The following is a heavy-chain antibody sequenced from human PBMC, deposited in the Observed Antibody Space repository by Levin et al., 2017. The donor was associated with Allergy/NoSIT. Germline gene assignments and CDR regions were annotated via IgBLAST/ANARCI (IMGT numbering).Heavy chain of an antibody. CDR2: INHSGST. CDR3: ASGGRDGYNQY. CDR1: GGSFSGYY. Sequence: GSLRLSCAVYGGSFSGYYWSWIRQPPGKGLEWIGEINHSGSTNYNPSLKSRVTISVDTSKNQFSLKLSSVTAADTAVYYCASGGRDGYNQYWGQGTLVTVSS. J-gene: IGHJ4*02. V-gene: IGHV4-34*01. D-gene: IGHD5-24*01.